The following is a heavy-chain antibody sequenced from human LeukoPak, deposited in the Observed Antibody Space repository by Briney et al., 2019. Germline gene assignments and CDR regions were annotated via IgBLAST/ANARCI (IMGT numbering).Heavy chain of an antibody. CDR1: GFTFSDYS. V-gene: IGHV3-48*02. D-gene: IGHD4-23*01. CDR3: ARVAAGYSVNFFDY. Sequence: GGSLRLSCAASGFTFSDYSVNWVRQAPGKGLEWVSYVSSGGGTIYYADSVKGRFTISRDNAKNSLYLQMNSLRDEDTAVYYCARVAAGYSVNFFDYWGQGTLVTVSS. CDR2: VSSGGGTI. J-gene: IGHJ4*02.